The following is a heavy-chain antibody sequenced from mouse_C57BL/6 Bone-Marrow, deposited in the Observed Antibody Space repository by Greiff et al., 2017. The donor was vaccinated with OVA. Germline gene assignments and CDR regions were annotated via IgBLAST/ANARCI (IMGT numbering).Heavy chain of an antibody. CDR1: GFTFTDYY. J-gene: IGHJ3*01. D-gene: IGHD1-1*01. CDR3: ARDYGSSPWFAY. Sequence: EVKLVESGGDLVQPGGSLSLSCAASGFTFTDYYMSWVRQPPGKALEWLGFIRNKANGYTTEYSASVKGRFTISRDNSQSILYLQMNALRAEDSATYYCARDYGSSPWFAYWGQGTLVTVSA. CDR2: IRNKANGYTT. V-gene: IGHV7-3*01.